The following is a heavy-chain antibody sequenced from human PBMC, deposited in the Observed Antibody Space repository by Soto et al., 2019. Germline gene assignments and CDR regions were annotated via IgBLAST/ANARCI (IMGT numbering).Heavy chain of an antibody. D-gene: IGHD2-2*02. CDR2: IMPIFGTA. V-gene: IGHV1-69*01. CDR3: ASGYCSSSSCYREDYYYYGMDV. J-gene: IGHJ6*02. Sequence: QVQLVQSGAEVKKPGSSVKVSCKASGGTFSSYAINWVRQAPGQGLEWMGGIMPIFGTANYAHKFQDRVTITADESTSTAYMELSSLRSEDSAAYYCASGYCSSSSCYREDYYYYGMDVWGQGTTVTVSS. CDR1: GGTFSSYA.